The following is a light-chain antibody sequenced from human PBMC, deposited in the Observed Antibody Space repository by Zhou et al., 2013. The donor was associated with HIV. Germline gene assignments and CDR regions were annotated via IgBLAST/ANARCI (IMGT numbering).Light chain of an antibody. CDR1: QDISNY. CDR2: DAS. V-gene: IGKV1-33*01. CDR3: QQFNSYPQT. Sequence: DIQMTQSPPSLSASVGDRVTITCQASQDISNYLNWYQQKPGKAPHLLIYDASNLETGVPSRFSGSGSGTDFTLTISSLQPEDFATYYCQQFNSYPQTFGQGTKLEIK. J-gene: IGKJ2*01.